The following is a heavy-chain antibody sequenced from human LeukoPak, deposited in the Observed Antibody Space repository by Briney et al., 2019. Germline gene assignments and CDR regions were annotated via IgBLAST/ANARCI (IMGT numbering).Heavy chain of an antibody. CDR1: GGSISSSSYY. CDR2: IYYSGST. J-gene: IGHJ1*01. Sequence: SETLSLTCTVSGGSISSSSYYWGWIRQPPGKGLEWIGSIYYSGSTYYNPSLKSRVTISVDTSKNQFSLKLSSVTAADTAVYYCARHSGYSPFQHWGQGTLVTVSS. V-gene: IGHV4-39*01. CDR3: ARHSGYSPFQH. D-gene: IGHD5-18*01.